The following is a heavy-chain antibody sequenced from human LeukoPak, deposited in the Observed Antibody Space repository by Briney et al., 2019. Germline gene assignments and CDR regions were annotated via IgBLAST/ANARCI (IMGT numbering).Heavy chain of an antibody. V-gene: IGHV1-8*01. Sequence: AASVKVSCKASGYTFTSYDINWVRQATGQGLEWMGWMNPNSGNTGYAQKFQGRVTMTRNTSISTAYMELSSLRSEDTAVYYCARGGSSCPCMDVWGQGTTGTVS. CDR2: MNPNSGNT. CDR1: GYTFTSYD. J-gene: IGHJ6*02. CDR3: ARGGSSCPCMDV. D-gene: IGHD6-13*01.